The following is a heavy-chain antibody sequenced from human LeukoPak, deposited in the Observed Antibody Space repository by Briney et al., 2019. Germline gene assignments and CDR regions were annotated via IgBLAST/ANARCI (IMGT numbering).Heavy chain of an antibody. CDR3: ARARGSGWYSFDY. CDR1: GFAFGSYW. V-gene: IGHV3-74*01. Sequence: PGGSLRLSCAASGFAFGSYWMYWVRQAPGKGLVWVSRINSDGSSTSHADIVKGRFTISRDNAKNTLYLQMNSLRAEDTAVYFCARARGSGWYSFDYWGQGTLVTVSS. D-gene: IGHD6-19*01. J-gene: IGHJ4*02. CDR2: INSDGSST.